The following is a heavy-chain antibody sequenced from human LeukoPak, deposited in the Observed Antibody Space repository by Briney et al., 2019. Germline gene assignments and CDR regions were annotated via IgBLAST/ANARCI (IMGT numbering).Heavy chain of an antibody. CDR1: GGTFSSYA. V-gene: IGHV1-69*04. Sequence: SVKVSCKASGGTFSSYAISWVRQAPGQGLEWMGRIIPILGRANYAQKFQGRVTITADKSTSTAYMELSSLRSEDTAMYYCASGHYGDYGQWSSMNYWGQGTLVNVSS. D-gene: IGHD4-17*01. CDR2: IIPILGRA. J-gene: IGHJ4*02. CDR3: ASGHYGDYGQWSSMNY.